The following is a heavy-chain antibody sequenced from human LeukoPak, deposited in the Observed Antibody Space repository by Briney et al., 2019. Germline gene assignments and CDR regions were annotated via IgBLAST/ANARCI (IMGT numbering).Heavy chain of an antibody. V-gene: IGHV4-39*01. J-gene: IGHJ5*02. Sequence: PSETLSLTCTVSGGSISSSSYYWGWIRQPPGKGLEWFGGIYYSGSTYYNPSLKSRLTISVDTSKNQFSLKLSSVTAADTAVYYCARRDRYCSSTSCYGHRFDPWGQGTLVTISS. CDR2: IYYSGST. CDR1: GGSISSSSYY. CDR3: ARRDRYCSSTSCYGHRFDP. D-gene: IGHD2-2*01.